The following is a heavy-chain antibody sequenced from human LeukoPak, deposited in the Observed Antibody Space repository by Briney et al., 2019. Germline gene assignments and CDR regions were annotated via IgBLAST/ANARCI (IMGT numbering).Heavy chain of an antibody. D-gene: IGHD6-19*01. V-gene: IGHV4-59*12. CDR2: IYYSGST. CDR3: ARGLIPSRQWLANFYFDY. J-gene: IGHJ4*02. Sequence: SETLSLTCTVSGGSISSYYWSWIRQPPGKGLEWIGYIYYSGSTNYNPSLKSRVTISVDTSKNQFSLKLSSVTAADTAVYYCARGLIPSRQWLANFYFDYWGQGTLVTVSS. CDR1: GGSISSYY.